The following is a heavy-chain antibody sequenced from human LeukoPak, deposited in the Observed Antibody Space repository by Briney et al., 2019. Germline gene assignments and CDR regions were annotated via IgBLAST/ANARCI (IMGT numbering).Heavy chain of an antibody. J-gene: IGHJ4*02. V-gene: IGHV3-7*01. Sequence: GGSLRLSCAASGFTFSAYWMSWVRQAPGKGLEWVANIKQDGGDKYYADSVKGRFTISRDNAKKSLYLHMNSLRAEDTALYFCARDLYYGSSAYFEGYFDYWGQGALVTVS. CDR3: ARDLYYGSSAYFEGYFDY. CDR2: IKQDGGDK. CDR1: GFTFSAYW. D-gene: IGHD3-22*01.